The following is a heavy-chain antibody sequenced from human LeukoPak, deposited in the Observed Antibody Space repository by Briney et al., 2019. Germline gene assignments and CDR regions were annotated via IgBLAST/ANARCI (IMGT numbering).Heavy chain of an antibody. V-gene: IGHV3-48*01. CDR1: GFTFSDYS. CDR3: ARDYKYAFDN. Sequence: GGSLKLSCAASGFTFSDYSMNWVRQAPGKGLEWISYIGIDSGNTNYADSVKGRFTISGDKAKNSLYLQMNSLRVEDTAVYYCARDYKYAFDNWGQGTLVTVSS. CDR2: IGIDSGNT. J-gene: IGHJ4*02. D-gene: IGHD5-24*01.